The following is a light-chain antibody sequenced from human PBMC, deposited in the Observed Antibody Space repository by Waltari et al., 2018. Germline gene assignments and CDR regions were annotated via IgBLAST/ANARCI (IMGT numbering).Light chain of an antibody. J-gene: IGLJ2*01. CDR3: QSFDSSHVV. CDR2: EDH. V-gene: IGLV6-57*03. Sequence: FMLTQPHDVSESPGKTVTISCTRSSGNIATKYVQWYQQHPGSAPTKVIYEDHQRPSGVPDRFSGSIDSSPNSAYLIILGLKAEDEADYYCQSFDSSHVVFGGGTKLTVL. CDR1: SGNIATKY.